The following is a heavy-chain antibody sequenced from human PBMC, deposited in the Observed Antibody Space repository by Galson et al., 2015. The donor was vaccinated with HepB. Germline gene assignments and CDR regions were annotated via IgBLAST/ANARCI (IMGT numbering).Heavy chain of an antibody. V-gene: IGHV3-30*18. J-gene: IGHJ6*02. CDR2: ISYDGSNK. CDR3: AKVRTTESSSCCVPTTNYIYYGIDV. CDR1: GFTFSSYG. D-gene: IGHD6-6*01. Sequence: SLRLSCAASGFTFSSYGMHWVRQAPGKGLEWVSVISYDGSNKYYADSVKGRFTISRDNSKNTLYLQVNSLRAEDTAVYYCAKVRTTESSSCCVPTTNYIYYGIDVWGQGTTVTVSS.